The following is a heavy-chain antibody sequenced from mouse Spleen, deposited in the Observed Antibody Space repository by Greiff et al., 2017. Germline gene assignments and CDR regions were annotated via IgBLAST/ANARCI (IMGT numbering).Heavy chain of an antibody. CDR3: ARYYYGSSSHWYFDV. D-gene: IGHD1-1*01. Sequence: VQLQQSGAELVRPGASVKLSCKASGYTFTDYYINWVKQRPGQGLEWIARIYPGSGNTYYNEKFKGKATLTAEKSSSTAYMQLSSLTSEDSAVYFCARYYYGSSSHWYFDVWGTGTTVTVSS. J-gene: IGHJ1*03. CDR1: GYTFTDYY. CDR2: IYPGSGNT. V-gene: IGHV1-76*01.